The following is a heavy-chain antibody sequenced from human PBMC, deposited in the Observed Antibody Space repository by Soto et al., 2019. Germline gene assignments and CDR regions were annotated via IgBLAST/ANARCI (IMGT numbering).Heavy chain of an antibody. CDR1: GFTFDDYA. J-gene: IGHJ6*02. D-gene: IGHD2-2*01. Sequence: EVQLVESGGGLVQPGRSLRLSCAASGFTFDDYAMHWVRQAPGKGLEWVSGISWNSGSIGYADSVKGRFTISRDNAKNSLYLQMNSLRAEDTALYYCAKGDNIVVVPAAIHYYGMDVWGQGTTVTVSS. CDR2: ISWNSGSI. V-gene: IGHV3-9*01. CDR3: AKGDNIVVVPAAIHYYGMDV.